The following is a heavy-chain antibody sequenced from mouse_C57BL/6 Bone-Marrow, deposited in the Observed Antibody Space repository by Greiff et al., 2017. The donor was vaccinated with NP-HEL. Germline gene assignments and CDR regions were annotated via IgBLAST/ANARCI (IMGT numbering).Heavy chain of an antibody. CDR1: GYTFTEYT. CDR3: ARHERGYYGSSYNAMDY. Sequence: QVQLQQSGAELVKPGASVKLSCKASGYTFTEYTIHWVKQRSGQGLEWTGWFYPGSGSIKYNEKFKDKATLTADKSSSTVYMELSRLTSEDSAVYFCARHERGYYGSSYNAMDYWGQGTSVTVSS. J-gene: IGHJ4*01. D-gene: IGHD1-1*01. CDR2: FYPGSGSI. V-gene: IGHV1-62-2*01.